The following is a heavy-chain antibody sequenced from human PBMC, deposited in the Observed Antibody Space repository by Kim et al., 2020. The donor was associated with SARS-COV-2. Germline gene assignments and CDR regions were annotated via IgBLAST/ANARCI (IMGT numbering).Heavy chain of an antibody. CDR1: GGTFSSHA. Sequence: SVKVSCKASGGTFSSHALSWVRQAPGQGLEWMGGIIPPFGTANYAQKFQDRVTITADESTSTAYMELSSLRSEDTAIYYCARDLYCGSGNCHHNYYGLGVWGQGTTVTVSS. V-gene: IGHV1-69*13. CDR2: IIPPFGTA. D-gene: IGHD2-21*01. CDR3: ARDLYCGSGNCHHNYYGLGV. J-gene: IGHJ6*02.